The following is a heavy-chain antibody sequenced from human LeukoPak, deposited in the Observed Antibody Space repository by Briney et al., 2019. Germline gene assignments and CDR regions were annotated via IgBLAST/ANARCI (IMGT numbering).Heavy chain of an antibody. CDR3: ARDPSSSWSGWFDP. CDR1: GYTFMNYG. CDR2: ISASIGNT. V-gene: IGHV1-18*01. D-gene: IGHD6-13*01. J-gene: IGHJ5*02. Sequence: ASVKVSCKPSGYTFMNYGISWVRLAPGQGLEWMGWISASIGNTNYAQKVQGRLTMTRDTSTSTAYMELRSLRSDDTAVYYCARDPSSSWSGWFDPWGQGTLVTVSS.